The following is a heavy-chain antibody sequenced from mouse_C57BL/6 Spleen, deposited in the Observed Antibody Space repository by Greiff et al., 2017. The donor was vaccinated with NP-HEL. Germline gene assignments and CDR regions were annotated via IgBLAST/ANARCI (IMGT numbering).Heavy chain of an antibody. D-gene: IGHD1-1*01. V-gene: IGHV1-69*01. Sequence: QVQLKQPGAELVMPGASVKLSCKASGYTFTSYWMHWVKQRPGQGLEWIGEIDPSDSYTNYNQKFKGKSTLTVDKSSSTAYMQLSSLTSEDSAVYYCARTGYGSSYGYAMDYWGQGTSVTVSS. CDR2: IDPSDSYT. CDR3: ARTGYGSSYGYAMDY. J-gene: IGHJ4*01. CDR1: GYTFTSYW.